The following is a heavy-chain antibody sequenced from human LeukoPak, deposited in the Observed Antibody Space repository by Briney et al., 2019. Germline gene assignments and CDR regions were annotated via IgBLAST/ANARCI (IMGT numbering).Heavy chain of an antibody. CDR2: IYYNGST. V-gene: IGHV4-59*08. Sequence: SETLSLTCTVSGGSISNYYWNWIRQPPGKGLEWIGYIYYNGSTNYNPSLKSRVTISVDTSKNQFSLKLSSVTAADTAVYYCASAYSGYNFDYWGQGTLVTVSS. J-gene: IGHJ4*02. CDR1: GGSISNYY. D-gene: IGHD5-12*01. CDR3: ASAYSGYNFDY.